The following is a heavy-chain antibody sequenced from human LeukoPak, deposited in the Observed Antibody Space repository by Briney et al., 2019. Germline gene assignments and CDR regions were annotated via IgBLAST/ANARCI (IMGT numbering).Heavy chain of an antibody. CDR2: IYPGDSDT. V-gene: IGHV5-51*01. D-gene: IGHD2-2*01. J-gene: IGHJ6*02. CDR1: GYSFTSYW. CDR3: ARQREYCSSTSCPPMNTAMAYYYYYGMDV. Sequence: GESLKISFKGSGYSFTSYWIGWVRQMPGKGLGWMGIIYPGDSDTRYSPSFQGQVTISADKSISTAYLQWSSLKASDTAMYYCARQREYCSSTSCPPMNTAMAYYYYYGMDVWGQGTTVTVSS.